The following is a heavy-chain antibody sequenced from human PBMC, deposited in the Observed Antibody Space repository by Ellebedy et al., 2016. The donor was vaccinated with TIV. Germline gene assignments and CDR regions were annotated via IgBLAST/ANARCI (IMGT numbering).Heavy chain of an antibody. V-gene: IGHV3-33*01. Sequence: GESLKISXAASGFTFSGYGMHWVRQAPGKGLEWVAVMWPDGRNMYYADSLKGRFTISRDNSKNTLYLQMYSLSAEDTAIYYCARGGYDNSGEYYTLGNDHWGQGTLVTVSS. J-gene: IGHJ4*02. D-gene: IGHD3-22*01. CDR3: ARGGYDNSGEYYTLGNDH. CDR2: MWPDGRNM. CDR1: GFTFSGYG.